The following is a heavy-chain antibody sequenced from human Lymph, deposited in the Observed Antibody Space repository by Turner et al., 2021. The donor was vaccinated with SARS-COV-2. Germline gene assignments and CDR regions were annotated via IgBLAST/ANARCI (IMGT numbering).Heavy chain of an antibody. CDR3: ARMGSSSWYFDY. CDR1: GFTFSYYW. J-gene: IGHJ4*02. CDR2: IKQDGIEK. V-gene: IGHV3-7*01. D-gene: IGHD1-26*01. Sequence: EVQLVESGGGLVQPGGSLRISCAASGFTFSYYWMSWVRQAPGKGLEWVANIKQDGIEKYYVDSVKGRFTISRDNAKNSLFLQMNSLRAEDTAVYYCARMGSSSWYFDYWGQGTLVTVSS.